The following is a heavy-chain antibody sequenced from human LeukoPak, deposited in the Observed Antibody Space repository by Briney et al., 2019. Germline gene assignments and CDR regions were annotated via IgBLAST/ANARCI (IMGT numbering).Heavy chain of an antibody. D-gene: IGHD3-22*01. V-gene: IGHV3-7*01. CDR2: IKQDGSET. CDR3: ARALHYYDSSGYYYVGDY. CDR1: GFTFSSYW. J-gene: IGHJ4*02. Sequence: PGGSLRLSCAASGFTFSSYWMSWARQATGKGLKWVANIKQDGSETYYVDSVKGRFTISRDNAKNSLYLQMNSLRAEDTAVYYCARALHYYDSSGYYYVGDYWGQGTLVTVSS.